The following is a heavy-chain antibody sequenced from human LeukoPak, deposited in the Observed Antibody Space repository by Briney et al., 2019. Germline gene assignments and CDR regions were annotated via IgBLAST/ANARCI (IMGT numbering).Heavy chain of an antibody. D-gene: IGHD6-13*01. CDR2: IKQDGSEK. V-gene: IGHV3-7*01. CDR1: GFTFGSYW. J-gene: IGHJ4*02. Sequence: GGSLRLSCAASGFTFGSYWMTWVRQAPGKGLEWVANIKQDGSEKYYVDSVKGRFTISRDNSKNTVYLQMNSLRGEDTAVYYCAKSGIAAAGQRGYFDCWGQGTLVTVSS. CDR3: AKSGIAAAGQRGYFDC.